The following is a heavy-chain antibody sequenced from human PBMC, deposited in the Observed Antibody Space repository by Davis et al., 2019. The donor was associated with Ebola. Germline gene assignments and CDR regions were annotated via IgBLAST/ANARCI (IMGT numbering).Heavy chain of an antibody. Sequence: GESLKISCKGSGYSFTSYWIAWVRQMPGKGLECMGIIYPGDSETRSSPSFQGQVTISADKSFSTAYLQWSGLKASDTAMYYCARMGKSYYDSLWDYWGQGTLVTVSS. J-gene: IGHJ4*02. D-gene: IGHD3-10*01. CDR3: ARMGKSYYDSLWDY. CDR1: GYSFTSYW. CDR2: IYPGDSET. V-gene: IGHV5-51*01.